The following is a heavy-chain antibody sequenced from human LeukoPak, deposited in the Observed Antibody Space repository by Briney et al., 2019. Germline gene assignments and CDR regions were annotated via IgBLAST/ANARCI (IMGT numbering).Heavy chain of an antibody. V-gene: IGHV1-2*02. CDR2: INSNSGNT. CDR1: GYTFTDYY. CDR3: ARGPPSSSWYLY. Sequence: ASVKVSCKASGYTFTDYYIHWVRQAPGQGLEWMGWINSNSGNTEYAGAFQGRVTMTRDTSISTAYMELSRLRSDDTAVYYCARGPPSSSWYLYWGQGTLVTVSS. D-gene: IGHD6-13*01. J-gene: IGHJ4*02.